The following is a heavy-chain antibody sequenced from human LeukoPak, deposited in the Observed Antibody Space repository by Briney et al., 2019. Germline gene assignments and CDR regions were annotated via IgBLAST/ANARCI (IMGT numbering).Heavy chain of an antibody. D-gene: IGHD3-10*01. CDR1: GYTFTGYY. Sequence: ASVKVSCKASGYTFTGYYMRWVRQAPGQGLEWMGWINPNSGGTNYAQKFQGRVTMTRDTSISTAYMELSRLRSDDTAVYYCARDGMVQGVYDAFDIWGQGTMVTVSS. V-gene: IGHV1-2*02. J-gene: IGHJ3*02. CDR2: INPNSGGT. CDR3: ARDGMVQGVYDAFDI.